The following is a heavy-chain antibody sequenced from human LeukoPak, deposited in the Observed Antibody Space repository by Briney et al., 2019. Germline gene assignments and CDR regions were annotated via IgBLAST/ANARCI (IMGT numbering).Heavy chain of an antibody. Sequence: GGSLRLSCAGSGFTFSSYAMSWVRQAPGKGLEWVSAISGSGGDRYYADSVKGRFTISRDNSKNTVYLQMNSLRVDDTAVYYCAKDFVVVPGNVNYFDYWGQGTLVTVSS. D-gene: IGHD2-21*02. V-gene: IGHV3-23*01. J-gene: IGHJ4*02. CDR3: AKDFVVVPGNVNYFDY. CDR2: ISGSGGDR. CDR1: GFTFSSYA.